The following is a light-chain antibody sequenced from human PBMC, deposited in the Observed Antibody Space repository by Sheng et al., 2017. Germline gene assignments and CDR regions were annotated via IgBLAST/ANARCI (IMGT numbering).Light chain of an antibody. CDR2: CI. CDR3: LQDYNYPLT. CDR1: QDIGTD. Sequence: AIQMTQSPSSLSASVGDRVTITCRASQDIGTDLGWYQQKPGKAPKGPDLCCIQFTKWVPSRFSGSGSGADFTLTISSLQPEDFATYYCLQDYNYPLTFGGGTKVEIK. J-gene: IGKJ4*01. V-gene: IGKV1-6*01.